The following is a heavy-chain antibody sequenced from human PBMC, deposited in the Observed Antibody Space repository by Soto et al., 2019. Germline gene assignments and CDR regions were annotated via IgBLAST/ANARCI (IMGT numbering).Heavy chain of an antibody. D-gene: IGHD3-9*01. CDR2: INHSGST. V-gene: IGHV4-34*01. CDR1: GGSFSGYY. J-gene: IGHJ4*02. CDR3: ATGRYFDSFDY. Sequence: SETLSLTCAVYGGSFSGYYWTWIRQPPGKGLEWIGEINHSGSTNYNPSLKSRVTISVDTSKNQFSLKLSSVTAADTAVYYCATGRYFDSFDYWGQGTLVTVSS.